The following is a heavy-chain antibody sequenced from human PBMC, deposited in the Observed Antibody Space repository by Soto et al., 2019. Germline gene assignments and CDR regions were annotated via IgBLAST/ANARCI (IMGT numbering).Heavy chain of an antibody. CDR2: IIPILGIA. J-gene: IGHJ3*02. CDR3: ARDPGPCSGGSCYSGAFDI. Sequence: SVKVSCKASGGTFSSYTISWVRQAPGQGLEWMGRIIPILGIANYAQKFQGRVTITADKSTSTAYMELSSLRSEDTAVYYCARDPGPCSGGSCYSGAFDIWGQGTMVTVSS. CDR1: GGTFSSYT. V-gene: IGHV1-69*04. D-gene: IGHD2-15*01.